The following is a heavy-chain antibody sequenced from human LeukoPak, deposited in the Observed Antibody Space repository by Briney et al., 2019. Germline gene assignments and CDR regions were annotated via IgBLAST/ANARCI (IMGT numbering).Heavy chain of an antibody. CDR2: IYTSGST. V-gene: IGHV4-61*02. CDR1: GDSISSVNYY. D-gene: IGHD3-3*01. J-gene: IGHJ3*02. CDR3: ARDFVLSDAFDI. Sequence: SETLSLTCTVSGDSISSVNYYWSWIRQPAGKGLEWIGRIYTSGSTNYNPSLKSRVTISVDTSKNQFSLKLSSVTAADTAVYYCARDFVLSDAFDIWGQGTMVTVSS.